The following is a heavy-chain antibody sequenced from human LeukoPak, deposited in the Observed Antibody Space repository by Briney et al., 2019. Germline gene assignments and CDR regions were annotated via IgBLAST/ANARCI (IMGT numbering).Heavy chain of an antibody. D-gene: IGHD3-22*01. Sequence: GASVXXXCXAXGYTFTGYYMHWVRQAPGQGLEGMGRINPNSGGTNYAQKVQGRVTMTRDTSISTAYMEMSRLRYDDTAVYYCALRYYYDSSGSKEIDYWGQGTLVTVSS. J-gene: IGHJ4*02. CDR3: ALRYYYDSSGSKEIDY. V-gene: IGHV1-2*06. CDR1: GYTFTGYY. CDR2: INPNSGGT.